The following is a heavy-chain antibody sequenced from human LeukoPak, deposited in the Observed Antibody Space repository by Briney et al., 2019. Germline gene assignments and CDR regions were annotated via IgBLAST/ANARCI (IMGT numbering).Heavy chain of an antibody. D-gene: IGHD1/OR15-1a*01. CDR3: ARVEQGWFDP. J-gene: IGHJ5*02. V-gene: IGHV3-48*01. CDR2: ISSSSSTI. CDR1: GFTFSSYS. Sequence: PGGSLRLSCAASGFTFSSYSMNWVRQAPGKGLEWVSYISSSSSTIYYADSVKGRFTISRDNAKNSLYLQMNSLRAEDTAVYYCARVEQGWFDPWGQGTLVTVSS.